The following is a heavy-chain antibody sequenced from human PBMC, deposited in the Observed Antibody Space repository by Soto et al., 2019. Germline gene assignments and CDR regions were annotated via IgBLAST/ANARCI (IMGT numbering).Heavy chain of an antibody. CDR1: GGTFSSYA. J-gene: IGHJ4*02. CDR3: ARARTQYCSSTSCQTPFDY. CDR2: IIPIFGTA. D-gene: IGHD2-2*01. Sequence: QVQLVQSGAEVKKPGSSVKVSCKASGGTFSSYAISWVRQAPGQGLEWMGGIIPIFGTANYAQKFRGRVTITADESTSTAYMELSSLRSEDTAVYYCARARTQYCSSTSCQTPFDYWGQGTLVTVSS. V-gene: IGHV1-69*01.